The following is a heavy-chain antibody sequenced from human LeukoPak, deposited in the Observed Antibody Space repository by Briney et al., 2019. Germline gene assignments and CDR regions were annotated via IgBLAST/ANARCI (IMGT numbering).Heavy chain of an antibody. CDR2: IYYTGST. CDR3: ATTENSSGWFDY. D-gene: IGHD6-19*01. J-gene: IGHJ4*02. V-gene: IGHV4-59*08. Sequence: SETLSLTCTVSGGSISSYYWSWIRQPPGKGLEWIGYIYYTGSTNYNPSLKSRVTILVDTSKNQFSLKLSSVTAADTAVYYCATTENSSGWFDYWGQGTLVTVSS. CDR1: GGSISSYY.